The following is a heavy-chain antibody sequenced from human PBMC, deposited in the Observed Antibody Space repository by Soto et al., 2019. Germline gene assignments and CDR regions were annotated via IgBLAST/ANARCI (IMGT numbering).Heavy chain of an antibody. J-gene: IGHJ4*02. CDR2: INPANGNT. CDR1: GYTFPRYA. D-gene: IGHD3-9*01. Sequence: QVQLVQSGAEVKKPGASVKVSCKTSGYTFPRYALHWVRQAPGQRLEWMGWINPANGNTKYSQKSQGRVTFTRDTSASTAYVELRSLISEDTAVYYCARRGALTSYFFGYYFDYWGQGTLVTVSS. V-gene: IGHV1-3*01. CDR3: ARRGALTSYFFGYYFDY.